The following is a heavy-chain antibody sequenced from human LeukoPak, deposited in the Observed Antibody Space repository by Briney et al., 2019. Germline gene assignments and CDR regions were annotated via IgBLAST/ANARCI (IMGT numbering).Heavy chain of an antibody. Sequence: GGSLRLSCAASGFIFSSYAMIWVRQAPGKGLEWGSAISGSGGSTYYADSVKGRFTISRDNSKNTLYLQMNSLRAEDTAVYYCARDVRGTQWLVTYYFDYWGQGTLVTVSS. V-gene: IGHV3-23*01. D-gene: IGHD6-19*01. CDR3: ARDVRGTQWLVTYYFDY. CDR2: ISGSGGST. CDR1: GFIFSSYA. J-gene: IGHJ4*02.